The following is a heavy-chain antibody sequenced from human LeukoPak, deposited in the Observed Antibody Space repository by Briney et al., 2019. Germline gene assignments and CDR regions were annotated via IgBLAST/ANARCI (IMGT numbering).Heavy chain of an antibody. CDR1: GGSSIINS. J-gene: IGHJ4*02. V-gene: IGHV4-59*01. Sequence: SETLSLTCPAPGGSSIINSWSWIRQPPGKGLGGMGFIYYTGSTNYNPYNPSLKSRVTISVDTSKNQFSLKLSSVTAADTAVYYCARDPYLTGKFDYWGQGTLVTVSS. CDR2: IYYTGST. D-gene: IGHD1-1*01. CDR3: ARDPYLTGKFDY.